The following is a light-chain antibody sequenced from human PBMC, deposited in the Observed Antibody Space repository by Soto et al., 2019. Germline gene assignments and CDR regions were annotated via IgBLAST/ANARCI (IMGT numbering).Light chain of an antibody. CDR3: QQYGSSPGT. J-gene: IGKJ1*01. CDR1: QSVSSSY. CDR2: GAS. Sequence: EIVLTQSPGTLSLSPGERATLSCRASQSVSSSYLAWYQQKPGQAPRIIIFGASGRATGIPDRFSGSGSGTDFTLTISRLEPEDFAVYYCQQYGSSPGTFGQGTKVE. V-gene: IGKV3-20*01.